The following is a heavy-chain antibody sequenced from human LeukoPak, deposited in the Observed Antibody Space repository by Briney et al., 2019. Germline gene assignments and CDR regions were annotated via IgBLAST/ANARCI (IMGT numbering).Heavy chain of an antibody. CDR3: ARRQDSSSLDY. J-gene: IGHJ4*02. Sequence: SETLXLTCTVSGGSISSSSYYWGWIRQPPGKGRECIGSIYYSGSTYYNPSLKSRVTISVDTSKNQFSLKLSSVTAADTAVYYCARRQDSSSLDYWGQGTLVTVSS. V-gene: IGHV4-39*01. CDR1: GGSISSSSYY. CDR2: IYYSGST. D-gene: IGHD6-6*01.